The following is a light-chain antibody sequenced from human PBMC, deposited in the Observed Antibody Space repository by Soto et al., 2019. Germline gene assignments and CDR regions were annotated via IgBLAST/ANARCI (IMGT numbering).Light chain of an antibody. CDR1: QSLLHSNGYNY. V-gene: IGKV2-28*01. Sequence: DIVMTQSPLSLPVTPGEPASISCRSSQSLLHSNGYNYLDWYLQKPGQSPQLLIYLGSNWASGVPDSFSGSGSGTDFTLKISRVEAEDVGVYYCMQALQTPLTFGGGTKVDSK. CDR2: LGS. J-gene: IGKJ4*01. CDR3: MQALQTPLT.